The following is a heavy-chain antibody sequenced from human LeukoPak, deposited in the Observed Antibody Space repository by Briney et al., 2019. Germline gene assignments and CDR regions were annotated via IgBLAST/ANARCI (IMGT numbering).Heavy chain of an antibody. Sequence: TGGSLRLSCAASGFTFSSYWMSWVRQAPGKGLEWVANIKQDGSEKYYVDSVKGRFTISRDNAENSLYLQMNSLRAEDTAVYYCARDHTTLKYSWSYYYDYWGQGTLVTVSS. D-gene: IGHD1-26*01. CDR1: GFTFSSYW. CDR3: ARDHTTLKYSWSYYYDY. V-gene: IGHV3-7*01. CDR2: IKQDGSEK. J-gene: IGHJ4*02.